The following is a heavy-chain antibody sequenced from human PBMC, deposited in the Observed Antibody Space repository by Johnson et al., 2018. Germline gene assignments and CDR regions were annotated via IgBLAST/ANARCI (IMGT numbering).Heavy chain of an antibody. J-gene: IGHJ4*02. Sequence: VQLVESGGGLVQPGGSLRLSCAASGFSISSYSMNWVRQAPGKGLEWVSHIIHSSGSIYYAASVKGRFTITRDYAKNSLFLQMSSLRDEETAVYYCAKVGLDGYVYWGQGTLVTVSS. CDR1: GFSISSYS. CDR3: AKVGLDGYVY. D-gene: IGHD5-24*01. CDR2: IIHSSGSI. V-gene: IGHV3-48*02.